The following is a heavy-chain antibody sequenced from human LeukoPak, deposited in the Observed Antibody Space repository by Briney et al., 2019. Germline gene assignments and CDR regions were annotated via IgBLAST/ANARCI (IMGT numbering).Heavy chain of an antibody. J-gene: IGHJ5*02. D-gene: IGHD5-24*01. V-gene: IGHV4-30-4*01. Sequence: SETLSLTCTVSGVSISSGDYYWSWIRQPPGKGLEWIGYIYYSGSTYYNPSLKSRVTISVDTSKNQFSLKLSSVTAADTAVYYCAREGSRDGYNYQNWFDPWGQGTLVTVSS. CDR1: GVSISSGDYY. CDR3: AREGSRDGYNYQNWFDP. CDR2: IYYSGST.